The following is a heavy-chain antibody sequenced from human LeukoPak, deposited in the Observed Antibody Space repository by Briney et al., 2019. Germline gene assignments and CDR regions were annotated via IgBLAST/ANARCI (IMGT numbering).Heavy chain of an antibody. D-gene: IGHD3-10*01. Sequence: PSETLSLTCTVSGGSISSYYWSWIRQPPGKGLEWIGYIYYSGSTNYNPSLKSRVTISVDTSKNQFSLKLSSVTAADTAVYYCARDLYPLPRNYYGSGSSDYWGQGTLVTVSS. CDR1: GGSISSYY. CDR2: IYYSGST. CDR3: ARDLYPLPRNYYGSGSSDY. V-gene: IGHV4-59*01. J-gene: IGHJ4*02.